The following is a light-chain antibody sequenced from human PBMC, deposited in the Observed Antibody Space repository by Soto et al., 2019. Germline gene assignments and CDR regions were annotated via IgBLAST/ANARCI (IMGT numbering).Light chain of an antibody. Sequence: EILMTQSPATLSVSPGERATLSCRASQSVSSNLAWYQQKPGQAPSLLIYGASTRAAGIPARFSGSGSGTEFTLTISSLQSEDFAVYYCQQYNNWPEGTFGQGTKVDI. CDR3: QQYNNWPEGT. CDR2: GAS. J-gene: IGKJ1*01. CDR1: QSVSSN. V-gene: IGKV3-15*01.